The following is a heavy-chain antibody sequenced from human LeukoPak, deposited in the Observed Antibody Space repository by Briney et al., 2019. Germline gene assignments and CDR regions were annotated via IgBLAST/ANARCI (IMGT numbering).Heavy chain of an antibody. D-gene: IGHD5-24*01. CDR1: GGSISGYY. CDR2: MFSSGSS. V-gene: IGHV4-4*07. CDR3: AREMATARGLDF. Sequence: SETLSLTCTVSGGSISGYYWSWIRQPAGKGLQWIGRMFSSGSSNYNPSLKGRVTMSIDTSKNLFSLNVSSVTAADTAIYYCAREMATARGLDFWGQGTLVTVSS. J-gene: IGHJ4*02.